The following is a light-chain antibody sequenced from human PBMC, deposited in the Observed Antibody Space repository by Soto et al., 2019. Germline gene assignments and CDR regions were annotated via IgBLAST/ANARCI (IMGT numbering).Light chain of an antibody. Sequence: QSALTQPASVSGSPGQSITISCTGTSSDVGGYNYVSWYQQYPGKVPKVIIYEVSNRPSGVSNRSSGSKSGNTASLTISGRQAEDDADYYCSSYISRNTLVVFGGGTKLTVL. CDR2: EVS. CDR3: SSYISRNTLVV. J-gene: IGLJ2*01. V-gene: IGLV2-14*01. CDR1: SSDVGGYNY.